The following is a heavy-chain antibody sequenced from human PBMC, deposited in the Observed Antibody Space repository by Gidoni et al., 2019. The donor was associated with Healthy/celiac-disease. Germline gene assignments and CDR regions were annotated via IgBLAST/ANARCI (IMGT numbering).Heavy chain of an antibody. V-gene: IGHV4-39*01. CDR2: IYYSGST. Sequence: QLQLQESGPGLVKPSETLSLTCTVSGGSIRSSSYYWGWIRQPPGKGLEWFGSIYYSGSTYYNPSLKSRVTISVDTSKNQFSLKLSSVTAADTAVYYCARLIYSSSSGFDYWGQGTLVTVSS. J-gene: IGHJ4*02. CDR1: GGSIRSSSYY. CDR3: ARLIYSSSSGFDY. D-gene: IGHD6-6*01.